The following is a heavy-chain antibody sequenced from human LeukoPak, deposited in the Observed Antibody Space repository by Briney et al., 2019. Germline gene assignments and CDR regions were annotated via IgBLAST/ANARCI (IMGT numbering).Heavy chain of an antibody. D-gene: IGHD1-26*01. CDR3: ARGRVGATVDY. V-gene: IGHV4-30-2*01. J-gene: IGHJ4*02. Sequence: SETLSLTCAVSGGSISSGGYSWSWIRQPPGKGLEWIGYIYHSGSTYYNPSLKSRVTISVDRSKNQFSLKLSSVTAADTAVYYCARGRVGATVDYWGQGTLVTVSS. CDR1: GGSISSGGYS. CDR2: IYHSGST.